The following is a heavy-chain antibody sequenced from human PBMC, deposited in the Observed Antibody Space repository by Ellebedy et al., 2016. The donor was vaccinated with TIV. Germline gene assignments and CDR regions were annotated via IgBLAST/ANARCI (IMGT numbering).Heavy chain of an antibody. V-gene: IGHV1-2*02. J-gene: IGHJ4*02. D-gene: IGHD3-10*01. CDR2: INPKTGGI. Sequence: AASVKVSCKASGYIFTDHRVDWVRQAPGQGLEWMGWINPKTGGIHYVQRFQGRVTMTRDTSITTVYMELDRLTSDDTAVYYCARDRMGSYEYWGQGTRVTVSS. CDR1: GYIFTDHR. CDR3: ARDRMGSYEY.